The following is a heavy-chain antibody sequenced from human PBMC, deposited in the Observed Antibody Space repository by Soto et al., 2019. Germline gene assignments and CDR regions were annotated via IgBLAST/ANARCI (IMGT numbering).Heavy chain of an antibody. D-gene: IGHD5-12*01. V-gene: IGHV3-7*01. CDR1: ELTFGTYG. CDR3: ARDPSIVATMGSIYYYYGMDV. Sequence: GGSLRLSCAASELTFGTYGMTWVRQAPGKGLEWVANIKQDGSEKYYVDSVKGRFTISRDNAKNSLYLQMNSLRAEDTAVYYCARDPSIVATMGSIYYYYGMDVWGQGTTVTVFS. CDR2: IKQDGSEK. J-gene: IGHJ6*02.